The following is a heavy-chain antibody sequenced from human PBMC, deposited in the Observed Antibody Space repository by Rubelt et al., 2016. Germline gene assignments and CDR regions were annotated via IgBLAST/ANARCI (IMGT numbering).Heavy chain of an antibody. CDR3: ARDRAGGSFDY. V-gene: IGHV3-48*04. D-gene: IGHD3-16*01. Sequence: EVQLVESGGGLVQPGGSLRLSCAASGFTFSSYSMNWVRQAPGKGLEWLSFITSTSGTIYYADSVKGRFTISRANAKNSLYLKLNSRRAEDTAVYYCARDRAGGSFDYWGQGTLVTVSS. CDR2: ITSTSGTI. CDR1: GFTFSSYS. J-gene: IGHJ4*02.